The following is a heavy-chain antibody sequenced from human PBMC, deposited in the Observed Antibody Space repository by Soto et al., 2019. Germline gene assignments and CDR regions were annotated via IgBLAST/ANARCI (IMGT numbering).Heavy chain of an antibody. J-gene: IGHJ4*02. V-gene: IGHV4-59*01. CDR3: AREDYYGSGSYFDY. CDR1: GGSISSYY. D-gene: IGHD3-10*01. Sequence: QVQLQESGPGLVKPSETLSLTCTVSGGSISSYYWSWIRQPPGKGLEWIGYIYYSGSTNYNPSLKSRVTISVDTSKNQVSLKLISVTAADTAVYYCAREDYYGSGSYFDYWGQGTLVTVSS. CDR2: IYYSGST.